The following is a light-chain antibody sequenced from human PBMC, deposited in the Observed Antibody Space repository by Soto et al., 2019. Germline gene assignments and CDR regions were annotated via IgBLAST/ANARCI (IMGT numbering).Light chain of an antibody. CDR1: TSNIGRND. Sequence: QSVLTQPPSASGTPGQRVSISCSGSTSNIGRNDVNWYQQLPGTAPKLLIYGHNQRPSWVPERFSGSKSGTSASLAISGLQSEDEADYYCASWDDSLNAPVFGGGTKLTVL. J-gene: IGLJ2*01. V-gene: IGLV1-44*01. CDR3: ASWDDSLNAPV. CDR2: GHN.